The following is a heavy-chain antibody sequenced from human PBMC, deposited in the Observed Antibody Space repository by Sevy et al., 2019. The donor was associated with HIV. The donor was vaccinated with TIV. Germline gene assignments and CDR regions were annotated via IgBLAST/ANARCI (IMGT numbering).Heavy chain of an antibody. V-gene: IGHV1-24*01. CDR2: FDPEDGET. CDR3: AITKDYYDSSGCPFDY. Sequence: ASVMVSCKVSGYTLSQVSMHWVRQVPGKGLEWMGSFDPEDGETIYARKFQGRLTMTEDTSTDKAYMDLSSLKSKETAVFYCAITKDYYDSSGCPFDYWGQGTLVTVSS. J-gene: IGHJ4*02. D-gene: IGHD3-22*01. CDR1: GYTLSQVS.